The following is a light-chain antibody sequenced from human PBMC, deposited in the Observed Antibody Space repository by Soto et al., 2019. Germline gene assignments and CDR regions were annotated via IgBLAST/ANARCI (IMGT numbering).Light chain of an antibody. CDR1: QGISSW. V-gene: IGKV1D-12*01. J-gene: IGKJ4*01. Sequence: DIQMTQSPSSVSASVGDRVTITCRASQGISSWLAWYQQKPGKATKLLIYAASSLQSGVPSRFSGSGSGTDFTLTISHLQPEDFPNYYYQHANSFHPGGALTFGGGTKVEIK. CDR2: AAS. CDR3: QHANSFHPGGALT.